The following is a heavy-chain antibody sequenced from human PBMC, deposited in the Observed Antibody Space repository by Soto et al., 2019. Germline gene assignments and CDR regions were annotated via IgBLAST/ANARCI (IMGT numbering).Heavy chain of an antibody. Sequence: SETLSLTCTVSGGSISSSSYYWGWIRQPPGKGLEWIGSIYYSGSTYYNPSLKSRVTISVDTSKNQFSLKLSSVTAADTAVYYCARHSDILTGYSDYWGQGTLVTVS. D-gene: IGHD3-9*01. CDR3: ARHSDILTGYSDY. V-gene: IGHV4-39*01. CDR2: IYYSGST. J-gene: IGHJ4*02. CDR1: GGSISSSSYY.